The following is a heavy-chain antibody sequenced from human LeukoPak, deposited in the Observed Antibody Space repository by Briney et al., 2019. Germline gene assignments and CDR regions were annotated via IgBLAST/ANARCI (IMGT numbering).Heavy chain of an antibody. CDR3: ARGVAVAGTDTDDYYYGMDV. D-gene: IGHD6-19*01. V-gene: IGHV4-30-4*02. J-gene: IGHJ6*02. Sequence: SETLSLTCTVSGGSISSGDYYWSWIRQPPGKGLEWIGYIYYSGSTYYNPSLKSRVTISVDTSKNQFSLKLSSVTAADTAVYYCARGVAVAGTDTDDYYYGMDVWGQGTTVTVSS. CDR1: GGSISSGDYY. CDR2: IYYSGST.